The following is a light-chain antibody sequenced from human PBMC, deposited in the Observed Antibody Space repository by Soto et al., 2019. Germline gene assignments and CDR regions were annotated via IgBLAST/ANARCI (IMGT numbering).Light chain of an antibody. CDR1: QTVSDMY. CDR3: QHYGTSAL. J-gene: IGKJ3*01. Sequence: EIVLTQSPGTLSLSTGERAILSCRASQTVSDMYLAWYQQKPGQAPRLLIYASNRATGIPDRFSGSGSGTDFTLTIGRLEPEDFAVYYCQHYGTSALFGPGTKVDIK. CDR2: AS. V-gene: IGKV3-20*01.